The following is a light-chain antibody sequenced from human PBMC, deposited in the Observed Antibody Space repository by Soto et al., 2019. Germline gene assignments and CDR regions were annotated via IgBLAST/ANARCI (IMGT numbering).Light chain of an antibody. Sequence: EIVLTQSPGTLSLSPGESATLSCRASQSVSSSQVAWYQQKPGQAPRLLIYGASRRATGIPDRFSGVGSETDFTLTVSRLEPEDCAVYYCQHYDNSPPTFGQGTKLESK. CDR3: QHYDNSPPT. CDR1: QSVSSSQ. V-gene: IGKV3-20*01. J-gene: IGKJ2*01. CDR2: GAS.